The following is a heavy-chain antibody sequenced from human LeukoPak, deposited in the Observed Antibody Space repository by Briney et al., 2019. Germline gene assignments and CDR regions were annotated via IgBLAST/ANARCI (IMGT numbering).Heavy chain of an antibody. Sequence: SVKVSCKASGGTFSSYAISWVRQAPGQGLEWMGRIIPILGIANYAQKFHGRVTITADKSTSTAYMELSSLRSEDTAVYYCASGDILTWYAFDIWGQGTMVTVSS. CDR3: ASGDILTWYAFDI. J-gene: IGHJ3*02. D-gene: IGHD3-9*01. CDR1: GGTFSSYA. V-gene: IGHV1-69*04. CDR2: IIPILGIA.